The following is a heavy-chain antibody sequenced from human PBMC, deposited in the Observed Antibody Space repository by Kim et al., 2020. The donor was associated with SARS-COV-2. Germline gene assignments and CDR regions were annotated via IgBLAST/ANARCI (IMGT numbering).Heavy chain of an antibody. CDR2: IIPIFGTA. CDR3: ARGPYYDFWSGYYTGRPDWYFDL. V-gene: IGHV1-69*13. Sequence: SVKVSCKASGGTFSSYAISWVRQAPGQGLEWMGGIIPIFGTANYAQKFQGRVTITADESTSTAYMELSSLRSEDTAVYYCARGPYYDFWSGYYTGRPDWYFDLWGRGTLVTVSS. D-gene: IGHD3-3*01. CDR1: GGTFSSYA. J-gene: IGHJ2*01.